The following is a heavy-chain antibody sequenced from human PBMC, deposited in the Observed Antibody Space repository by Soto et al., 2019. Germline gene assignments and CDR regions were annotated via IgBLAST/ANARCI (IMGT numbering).Heavy chain of an antibody. CDR1: GFTFSNYG. D-gene: IGHD1-26*01. CDR3: GRDPYSGARYYLDL. J-gene: IGHJ4*02. CDR2: KWFFASGGNE. V-gene: IGHV3-33*07. Sequence: GGSLSPACATSGFTFSNYGIYWLREAPGKGLEWVAVKWFFASGGNEYYADSVKGRFANSRGDSKQAAYLEMKSLRAEDTAVYYCGRDPYSGARYYLDLWGQGTQVTGSS.